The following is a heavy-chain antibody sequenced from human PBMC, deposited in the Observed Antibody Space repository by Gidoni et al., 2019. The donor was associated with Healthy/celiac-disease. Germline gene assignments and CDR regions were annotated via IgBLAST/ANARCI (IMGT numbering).Heavy chain of an antibody. CDR1: GFSPSRLYYY. CDR3: ARGGYSYGYYYYYMDV. V-gene: IGHV4-30-4*01. Sequence: QVQLQESGPGLVKPSQTLSLPCTFSGFSPSRLYYYWSWIRQPPGKGLEWIGYIYYSGSTYYNPSLKSRVTISVDTSKNQFSLKLSSVTAADTAVYYCARGGYSYGYYYYYMDVWGKGTTVTVSS. CDR2: IYYSGST. D-gene: IGHD5-18*01. J-gene: IGHJ6*03.